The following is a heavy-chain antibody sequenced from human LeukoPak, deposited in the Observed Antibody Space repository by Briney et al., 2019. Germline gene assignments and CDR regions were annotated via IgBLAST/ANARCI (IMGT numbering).Heavy chain of an antibody. J-gene: IGHJ6*04. CDR1: GGSFSGYY. CDR2: INHSGST. Sequence: PSETLSLTCAVYGGSFSGYYWSWIRQPPGKGLEWIGEINHSGSTNYNPSLKSRVTISEDTSKNQFSLKLSSVTAAGTAVYYCARGPGYYYGMDVWGKGTTVTVSS. V-gene: IGHV4-34*01. CDR3: ARGPGYYYGMDV.